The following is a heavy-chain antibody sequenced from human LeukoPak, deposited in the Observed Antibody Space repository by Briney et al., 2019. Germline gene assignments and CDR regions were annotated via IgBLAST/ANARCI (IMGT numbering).Heavy chain of an antibody. Sequence: GGSLRLSCAASGFTFSSYAMHWVRQAPGKGLEWVAVISYDGSNKYYADSVKGRFTISRDNSKNTLYLQMNSLRAEDTAVYYCASLIVGATGPIDYWGQGTLVTVSS. CDR3: ASLIVGATGPIDY. J-gene: IGHJ4*02. CDR1: GFTFSSYA. D-gene: IGHD1-26*01. CDR2: ISYDGSNK. V-gene: IGHV3-30-3*01.